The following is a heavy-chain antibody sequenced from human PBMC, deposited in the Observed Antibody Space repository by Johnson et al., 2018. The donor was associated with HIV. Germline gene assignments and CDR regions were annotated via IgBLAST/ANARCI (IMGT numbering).Heavy chain of an antibody. D-gene: IGHD3-22*01. Sequence: VQLVESGGALVQPGGSLRLSCAASGFIFSSYGMHWVRQAPGKGLEWVAVIWYDGSNKYYADSVKGRFTISRDNSKNMLYLQMNSLRAEDTAVYYCARDVAATMIVVGGAYDAFDIWGQGTMVTVSS. J-gene: IGHJ3*02. V-gene: IGHV3-33*08. CDR3: ARDVAATMIVVGGAYDAFDI. CDR1: GFIFSSYG. CDR2: IWYDGSNK.